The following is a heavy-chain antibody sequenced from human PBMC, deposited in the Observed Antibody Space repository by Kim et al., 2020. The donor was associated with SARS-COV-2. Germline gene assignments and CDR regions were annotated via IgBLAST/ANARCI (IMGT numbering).Heavy chain of an antibody. D-gene: IGHD4-17*01. CDR1: GGSIHTTSYY. CDR2: IYYSGNT. CDR3: VRRKGNGDQLDC. V-gene: IGHV4-39*01. Sequence: SETLSLTCTVSGGSIHTTSYYWGWIRQPPGKGLEWIGNIYYSGNTYYNPSLKSRVTISIDTSKNQFSLNLSSVTAADTAVYYCVRRKGNGDQLDCWGQGILVTVSS. J-gene: IGHJ4*02.